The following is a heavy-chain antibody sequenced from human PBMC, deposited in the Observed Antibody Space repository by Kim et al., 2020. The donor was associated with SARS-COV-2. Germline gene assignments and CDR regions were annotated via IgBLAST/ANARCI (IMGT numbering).Heavy chain of an antibody. V-gene: IGHV3-7*01. D-gene: IGHD6-25*01. Sequence: VGSLRLSCAASAFTLGDYWMTWVRQAPGKGVEWGANIKQDGSEANYLDSVKGRFTISRDNAKHSLYLQMNSLRAEDTAVYYCAKSTRPGYYFDSWGQGTLVTVSS. J-gene: IGHJ4*02. CDR1: AFTLGDYW. CDR2: IKQDGSEA. CDR3: AKSTRPGYYFDS.